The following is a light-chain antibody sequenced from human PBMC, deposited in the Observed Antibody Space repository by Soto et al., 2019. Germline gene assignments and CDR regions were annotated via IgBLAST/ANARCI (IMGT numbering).Light chain of an antibody. CDR3: QSYDSSLSGSV. J-gene: IGLJ2*01. CDR2: GNS. Sequence: QSVLTQPPSVSGAPGQRVTISCTGSSSNIGAGYDVHWYQQLPGTAPILLSYGNSNRPSGVPDRFSGSKSGTSASRAITGLQAEDEADYYCQSYDSSLSGSVFGGGTKVTVL. V-gene: IGLV1-40*01. CDR1: SSNIGAGYD.